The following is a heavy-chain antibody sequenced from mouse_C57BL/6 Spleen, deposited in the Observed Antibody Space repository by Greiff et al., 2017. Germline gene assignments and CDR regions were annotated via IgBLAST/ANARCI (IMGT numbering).Heavy chain of an antibody. CDR1: GFNIKNTY. Sequence: EVQLQQSVAELVRPGASVKLSCTASGFNIKNTYMHWVKQRPEQGLEWIGRIDPANGNTKYAPKFQGKATINADTSSNTAYLQLSSLTSEDTAIYFCARGYVSSYDWFAYWGQGTLVTVSA. V-gene: IGHV14-3*01. CDR2: IDPANGNT. J-gene: IGHJ3*01. D-gene: IGHD1-1*01. CDR3: ARGYVSSYDWFAY.